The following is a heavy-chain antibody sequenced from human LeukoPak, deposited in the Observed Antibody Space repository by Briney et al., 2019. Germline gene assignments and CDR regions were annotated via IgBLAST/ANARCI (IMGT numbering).Heavy chain of an antibody. CDR1: GDSVSSNSAA. V-gene: IGHV6-1*01. D-gene: IGHD1-26*01. CDR2: TYYRSKWYN. Sequence: SQTLSLTCVISGDSVSSNSAAWNWIRQSPSRGLEWLGRTYYRSKWYNDYAVSVKSRITINPDTSKNQFSLQLNSVTPEDTAVYYCARDLVGATPYYYYYYMDVWGKGTTVTVSS. J-gene: IGHJ6*03. CDR3: ARDLVGATPYYYYYYMDV.